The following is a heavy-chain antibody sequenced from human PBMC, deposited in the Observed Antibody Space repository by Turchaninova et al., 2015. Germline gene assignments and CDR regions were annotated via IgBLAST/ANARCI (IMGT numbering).Heavy chain of an antibody. D-gene: IGHD2-21*01. Sequence: QITLKESGPTLVKPTQTLTLTCTFSGFSLSTSGVGVGWIRQPPGKALECLALISWDDDKRHSPSLKSRLTFPKDTSKNQVVLTMTNMDPVDTATYYCAHSPREYCGYCSDYWGQGTLVTVSS. CDR1: GFSLSTSGVG. V-gene: IGHV2-5*02. CDR2: ISWDDDK. CDR3: AHSPREYCGYCSDY. J-gene: IGHJ4*02.